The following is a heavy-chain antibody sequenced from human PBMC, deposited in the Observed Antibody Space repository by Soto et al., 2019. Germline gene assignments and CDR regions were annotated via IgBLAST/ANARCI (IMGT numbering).Heavy chain of an antibody. V-gene: IGHV1-46*01. CDR3: ARRGYDSGWSLDY. CDR2: INPSGGSA. Sequence: VKLVQSGAEVREPGASVKVHCKPSGYSFPSYYINWVRQAPGQGLEWMGIINPSGGSANYAQELQGRVTMTVDTATSTVYMELSSLTSDYTAVYYCARRGYDSGWSLDYWGQGTLVTVSS. CDR1: GYSFPSYY. J-gene: IGHJ4*02. D-gene: IGHD6-19*01.